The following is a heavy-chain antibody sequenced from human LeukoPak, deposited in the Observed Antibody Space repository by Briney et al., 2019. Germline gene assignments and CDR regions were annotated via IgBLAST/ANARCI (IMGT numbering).Heavy chain of an antibody. CDR2: IKQDGSEK. V-gene: IGHV3-7*01. CDR3: ARERYYYGSGSYYPIDY. D-gene: IGHD3-10*01. J-gene: IGHJ4*02. Sequence: GGSLRLSCAASGFIFSNYWMSWVRQAPGKGLEWVANIKQDGSEKDYVDSVKGRFTISRDNAKNSLYLQMNSLRAEDTAVYYCARERYYYGSGSYYPIDYWGQGTLVTVSS. CDR1: GFIFSNYW.